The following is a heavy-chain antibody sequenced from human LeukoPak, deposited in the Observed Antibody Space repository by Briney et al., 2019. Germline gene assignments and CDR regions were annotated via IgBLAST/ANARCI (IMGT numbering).Heavy chain of an antibody. V-gene: IGHV1-46*01. CDR1: GYTFTSNY. CDR2: ISPSGGST. D-gene: IGHD3-3*02. Sequence: ASVKVSCKAFGYTFTSNYMHWVRQAPGQGPECMGVISPSGGSTTYAQKFQGRVTLTRHMSTSTDYLELSSLRSEDTAVYYCARRKRHPLVLGQYYFDYWGQGTLVTVSS. J-gene: IGHJ4*02. CDR3: ARRKRHPLVLGQYYFDY.